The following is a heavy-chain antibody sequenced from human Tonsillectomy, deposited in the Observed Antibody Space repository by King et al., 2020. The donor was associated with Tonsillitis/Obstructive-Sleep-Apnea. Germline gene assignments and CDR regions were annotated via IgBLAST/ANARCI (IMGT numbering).Heavy chain of an antibody. J-gene: IGHJ4*02. D-gene: IGHD2-2*01. CDR3: ARANCSTTSCLNDY. V-gene: IGHV3-64*01. CDR1: GFTFSSYA. Sequence: EVQLVESGGGLVQPGGSLRLSCAASGFTFSSYAMHWVRQGPGKGLEYVSAISTHGGSTYYASSVKGRFTISRDNSKNTLFLQMGSLRAEDMAIYYCARANCSTTSCLNDYWGQGTLVTVSS. CDR2: ISTHGGST.